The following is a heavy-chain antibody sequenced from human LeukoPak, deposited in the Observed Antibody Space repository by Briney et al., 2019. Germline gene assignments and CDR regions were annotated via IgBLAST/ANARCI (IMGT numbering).Heavy chain of an antibody. CDR1: GGSISSGSYY. D-gene: IGHD2-21*01. CDR2: IYTSGST. Sequence: SQTLSLTCTVSGGSISSGSYYWSWIWQPAGKGLEWIGRIYTSGSTNYNPSLKSRVTISVDTSKNQFSLKLSSVTAADTAVYYCARDRGVITLDAFDIWGQGTMVTVSS. V-gene: IGHV4-61*02. J-gene: IGHJ3*02. CDR3: ARDRGVITLDAFDI.